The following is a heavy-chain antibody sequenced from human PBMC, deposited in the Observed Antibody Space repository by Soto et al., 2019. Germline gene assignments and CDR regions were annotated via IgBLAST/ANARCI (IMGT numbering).Heavy chain of an antibody. CDR3: SKGDIAVVPVAPHYYNLDV. D-gene: IGHD2-2*01. V-gene: IGHV3-23*01. CDR2: ISDTGFST. CDR1: GLIFRSYA. J-gene: IGHJ6*02. Sequence: PGGSLRLSCGASGLIFRSYAMNWVRQAPGKGLEWVSGISDTGFSTYYADSVKGRFTVSRDNSKNTLYLQMNNLRAEDSAVYYCSKGDIAVVPVAPHYYNLDVWGQGTMVTVSS.